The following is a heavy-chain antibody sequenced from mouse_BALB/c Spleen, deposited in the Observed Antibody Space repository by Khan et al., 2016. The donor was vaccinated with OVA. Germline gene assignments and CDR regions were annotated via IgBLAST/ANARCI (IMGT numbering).Heavy chain of an antibody. CDR2: ISSGGTT. Sequence: EVELVESGGDLVKPGGSLKLSCAVSGFTFSSYVMSWVRQTPEKRLEWVASISSGGTTAYPDNVKGRFTISRDNARNIMYLQMSSLGSEDTAMYYCAREAYRYDEYYFDYWGQGTTLTVSS. CDR1: GFTFSSYV. J-gene: IGHJ2*01. V-gene: IGHV5-6-5*01. D-gene: IGHD2-14*01. CDR3: AREAYRYDEYYFDY.